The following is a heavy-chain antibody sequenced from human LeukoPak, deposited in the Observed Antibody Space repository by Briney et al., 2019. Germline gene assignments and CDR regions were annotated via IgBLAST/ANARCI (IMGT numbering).Heavy chain of an antibody. CDR1: RFTFYNAW. CDR2: IRSKAYGGTT. V-gene: IGHV3-49*03. CDR3: TRVLSGKVDY. J-gene: IGHJ4*02. D-gene: IGHD1-26*01. Sequence: GGSLRLSCAASRFTFYNAWMSWFRQAPGKGLEWVGFIRSKAYGGTTEYAASVKGRFTISRDDSKSIAYLQMNSLKTEDTAVYYCTRVLSGKVDYWGQGTLVTVSS.